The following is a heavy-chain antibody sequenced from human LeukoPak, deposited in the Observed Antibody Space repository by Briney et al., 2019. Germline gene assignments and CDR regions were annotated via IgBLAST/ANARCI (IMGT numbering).Heavy chain of an antibody. D-gene: IGHD2-8*01. CDR1: GFSITDNY. V-gene: IGHV3-66*02. J-gene: IGHJ4*02. CDR3: AGDGGRMGVNYFDY. CDR2: IYTGGST. Sequence: PGGSLRLSCAASGFSITDNYLSWVRQAPGKGLEWVSVIYTGGSTYFADSVKGRFSMSRDISTNTVYLQMNSLTLADTAVYYCAGDGGRMGVNYFDYWGQGALVTVSS.